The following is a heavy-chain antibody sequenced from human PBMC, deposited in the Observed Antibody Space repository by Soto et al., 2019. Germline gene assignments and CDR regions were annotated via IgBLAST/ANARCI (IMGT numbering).Heavy chain of an antibody. D-gene: IGHD6-13*01. CDR3: ARGRIALWQAHKNWFDP. J-gene: IGHJ5*02. Sequence: PSETLSLTCAVYGGSFSGYYWSWIRQPPGKGLEWIGEINHSGSTNYNPSLKSRVTISVDTSKNQFSLKLSSVTAADTAVYYCARGRIALWQAHKNWFDPWGQGTLVTVSS. CDR1: GGSFSGYY. CDR2: INHSGST. V-gene: IGHV4-34*01.